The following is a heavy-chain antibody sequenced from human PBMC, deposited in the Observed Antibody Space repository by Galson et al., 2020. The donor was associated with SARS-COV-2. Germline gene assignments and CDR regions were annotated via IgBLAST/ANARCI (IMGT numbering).Heavy chain of an antibody. CDR3: ARDGLRYFDWTRLGTGRYYYGMDV. V-gene: IGHV1-18*04. D-gene: IGHD3-9*01. Sequence: ASVKVSCKASGYTFTSYGISWVRQAPGQGLEWMGWISAYNGNTNYAQKLQGRVTMTTDTSTSTAYMELRSLRSDDTAVYYCARDGLRYFDWTRLGTGRYYYGMDVWGEGTTVTVSS. J-gene: IGHJ6*04. CDR2: ISAYNGNT. CDR1: GYTFTSYG.